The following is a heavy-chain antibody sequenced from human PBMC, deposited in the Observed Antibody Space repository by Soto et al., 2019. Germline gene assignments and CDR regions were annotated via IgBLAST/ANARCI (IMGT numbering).Heavy chain of an antibody. J-gene: IGHJ4*02. CDR1: GYSFTSYW. CDR3: AGLGGHGDRGHYFRY. V-gene: IGHV5-10-1*01. Sequence: EVQLVQSGAEVKKPGESLRISCKGSGYSFTSYWISWVRQMPGKGLEWMGRIDPSDSYTNYSPSFQGHVTVSDDKSISGAYLRWSSLKAADTATYSCAGLGGHGDRGHYFRYWGEGTLVTVSS. D-gene: IGHD4-17*01. CDR2: IDPSDSYT.